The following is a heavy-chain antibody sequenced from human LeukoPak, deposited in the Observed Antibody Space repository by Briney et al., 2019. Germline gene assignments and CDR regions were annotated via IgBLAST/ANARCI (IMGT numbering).Heavy chain of an antibody. CDR2: IYKSGST. Sequence: SETLSLTCTVSGESINPYYWNWIRQPAGKGLEWIGHIYKSGSTNYNPSLKSRFTMSLDTSKNQFSLKLRSVTAADTAVYFCARSFLDYMDVWGKGTTVTVSS. CDR3: ARSFLDYMDV. V-gene: IGHV4-4*07. CDR1: GESINPYY. J-gene: IGHJ6*03. D-gene: IGHD2/OR15-2a*01.